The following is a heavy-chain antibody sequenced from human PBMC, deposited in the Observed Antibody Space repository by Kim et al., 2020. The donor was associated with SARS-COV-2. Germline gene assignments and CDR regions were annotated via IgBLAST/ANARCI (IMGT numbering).Heavy chain of an antibody. D-gene: IGHD3-22*01. J-gene: IGHJ4*02. CDR2: MNPNSGNT. CDR1: GYTFTSYD. CDR3: ARLGGRREYYYDSSGPWTGPIDY. Sequence: ASVKVSCKASGYTFTSYDINWVRQATGQGLEWMGWMNPNSGNTGYAQKFQGRVTMTRNTSISTAYMELSSLRSEDTAVYYCARLGGRREYYYDSSGPWTGPIDYWGQGTLVTVSS. V-gene: IGHV1-8*01.